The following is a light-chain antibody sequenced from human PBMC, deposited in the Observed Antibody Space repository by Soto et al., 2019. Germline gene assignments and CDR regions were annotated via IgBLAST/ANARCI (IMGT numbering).Light chain of an antibody. CDR2: DAS. V-gene: IGKV3-11*01. J-gene: IGKJ4*01. CDR1: QSASSY. CDR3: QQRGSWPLP. Sequence: EIVLTQSPATLSLSPGERATLSCRASQSASSYLAWYQQKPGQAPRLLIYDASNRATGIPARFSGSGSGTDFTLTIISLEPEDFAVYYCQQRGSWPLPFGGGTKVEIK.